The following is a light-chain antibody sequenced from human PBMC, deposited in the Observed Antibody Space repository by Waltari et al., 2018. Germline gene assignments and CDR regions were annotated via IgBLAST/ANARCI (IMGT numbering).Light chain of an antibody. V-gene: IGKV1-39*01. J-gene: IGKJ2*01. CDR1: QNIRNY. CDR3: QQTYGTPPT. Sequence: DIQMTQSPSSLSASVGDRVTITCRASQNIRNYLNWYQQKPGEAPKLLIYAASSLQSGVPPRFSGSGSGTDVSLTITSLRPEDFASYCCQQTYGTPPTFGQGTKLEIK. CDR2: AAS.